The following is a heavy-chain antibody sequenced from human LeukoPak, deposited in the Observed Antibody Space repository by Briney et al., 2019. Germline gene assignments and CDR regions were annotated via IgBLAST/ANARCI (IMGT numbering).Heavy chain of an antibody. D-gene: IGHD3-10*01. CDR2: ISSSSSYI. J-gene: IGHJ4*02. CDR1: GFTFSSYS. CDR3: ARDFDYYGSGSYYDY. V-gene: IGHV3-21*01. Sequence: PGGSLRLSCAASGFTFSSYSMNWVRQAPGKGLDWVSSISSSSSYIYYADSVKGRFTISRDNAKNSLYLQMNSLRAEDTAVYYCARDFDYYGSGSYYDYWGQGTLVTVSS.